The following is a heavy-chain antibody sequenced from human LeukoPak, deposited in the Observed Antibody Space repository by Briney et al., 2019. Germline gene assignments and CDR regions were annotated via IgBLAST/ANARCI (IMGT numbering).Heavy chain of an antibody. CDR2: IYSGGST. Sequence: GGSLRLSCAASGFTVSSNYMSWVRQAPGKGLEWVSVIYSGGSTYYADSVKGRFTISRDNSKNTLYLQMNSLRAEDTAAYYCAREASRLNWFDPWGQGTLVTVSS. CDR3: AREASRLNWFDP. D-gene: IGHD6-25*01. V-gene: IGHV3-66*01. J-gene: IGHJ5*02. CDR1: GFTVSSNY.